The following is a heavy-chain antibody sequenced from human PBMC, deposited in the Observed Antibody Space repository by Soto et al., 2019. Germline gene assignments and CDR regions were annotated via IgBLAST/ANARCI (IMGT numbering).Heavy chain of an antibody. CDR2: ISGSGTST. CDR1: GFTFSSYA. Sequence: EVQVLESGGGLVQPGGSLRLSCAPSGFTFSSYAMSWVRQAPGKGLEWVSAISGSGTSTYYADSVKGRFTISRDNSQKTLFMQMNSLRADDTAVYYCAKSTLVTPDAVDMWVQGTMVTVSS. V-gene: IGHV3-23*01. CDR3: AKSTLVTPDAVDM. J-gene: IGHJ3*02. D-gene: IGHD4-4*01.